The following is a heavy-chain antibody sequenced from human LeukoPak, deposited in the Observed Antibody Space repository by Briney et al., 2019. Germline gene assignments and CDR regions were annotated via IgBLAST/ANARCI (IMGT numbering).Heavy chain of an antibody. V-gene: IGHV4-39*01. CDR1: GGSISSSSYY. D-gene: IGHD6-13*01. Sequence: NPSETLSLTCTVSGGSISSSSYYWGWIRQPPGKGLEWIGSIYYSGSTHYNPSLKSRVTISVDTSKNQFSLKLSSVTAADTAVYYCASPPGIAAAGCFEYWGQGTLVTVSS. CDR2: IYYSGST. J-gene: IGHJ4*02. CDR3: ASPPGIAAAGCFEY.